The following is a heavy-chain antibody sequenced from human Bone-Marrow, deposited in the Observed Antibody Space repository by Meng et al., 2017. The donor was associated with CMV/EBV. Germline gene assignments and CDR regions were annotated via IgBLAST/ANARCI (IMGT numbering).Heavy chain of an antibody. V-gene: IGHV3-30-3*01. J-gene: IGHJ4*02. CDR1: GFTFSSYA. D-gene: IGHD1-1*01. CDR3: ARVFRTGLDS. CDR2: ISYDGSNK. Sequence: GGSLRLSCAASGFTFSSYAMHWVRQAPGKGLEWVAVISYDGSNKYYADSVKGRFTVSRDNAKNSLYLQMNSLSAEDTAVYYCARVFRTGLDSWGQGALVTVSS.